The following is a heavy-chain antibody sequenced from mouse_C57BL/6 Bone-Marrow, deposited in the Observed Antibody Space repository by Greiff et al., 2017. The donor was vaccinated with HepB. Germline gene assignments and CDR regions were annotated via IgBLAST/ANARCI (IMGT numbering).Heavy chain of an antibody. CDR1: GFNIKDYY. CDR3: ARFVTSPYYAMDY. D-gene: IGHD2-12*01. V-gene: IGHV14-2*01. Sequence: VQLQQSGAELVKPGASVKLSCTASGFNIKDYYMHWVKQRTEQGLEWIGRIDPEDGDTKYAPKFQGKATITADTSSNTAYLQLSSLTSEDAAVYYYARFVTSPYYAMDYWGQGTSVTVSS. J-gene: IGHJ4*01. CDR2: IDPEDGDT.